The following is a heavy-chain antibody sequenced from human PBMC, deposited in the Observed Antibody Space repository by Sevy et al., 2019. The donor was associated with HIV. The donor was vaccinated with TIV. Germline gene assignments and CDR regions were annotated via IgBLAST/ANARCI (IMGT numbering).Heavy chain of an antibody. J-gene: IGHJ4*02. V-gene: IGHV1-2*04. D-gene: IGHD6-19*01. CDR1: GYTFTSYY. CDR3: ARGYSSGWYGDY. Sequence: ASVKVSCKASGYTFTSYYMHWVRQAPGQGLEWMGWINPNSGGTNYAQKFQGWVTMTRDTSISTAYMELSRLRSDDTAVYYCARGYSSGWYGDYWGQGTLVTVSS. CDR2: INPNSGGT.